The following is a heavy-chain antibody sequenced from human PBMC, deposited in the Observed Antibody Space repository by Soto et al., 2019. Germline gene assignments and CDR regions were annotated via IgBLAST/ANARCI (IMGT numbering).Heavy chain of an antibody. CDR3: ARYRSLDP. D-gene: IGHD3-16*02. CDR2: IKEDGSEK. J-gene: IGHJ5*02. Sequence: GGSLRLSCADSGFILRNYWMSWVRQAPGMGLQWVASIKEDGSEKYYVDPVKGRFTISREIAKNSLYLQMNSLRAEDTAVYYCARYRSLDPWGQGILVTVSS. CDR1: GFILRNYW. V-gene: IGHV3-7*03.